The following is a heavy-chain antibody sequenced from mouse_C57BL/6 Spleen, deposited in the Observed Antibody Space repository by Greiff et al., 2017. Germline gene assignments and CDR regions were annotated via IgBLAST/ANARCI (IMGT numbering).Heavy chain of an antibody. CDR1: GFNIKNTY. CDR3: ARKGDYYDIAMDY. V-gene: IGHV14-3*01. Sequence: EVQLQQSVAELVRPGASVKLSCTASGFNIKNTYMHWVKQRPELGLEWIGRIDPANGNTKYAPKFQGKATIAADTSSNTAYLQRSRPTSEDTVIYCCARKGDYYDIAMDYWGKGTSVTVTS. CDR2: IDPANGNT. J-gene: IGHJ4*01. D-gene: IGHD2-4*01.